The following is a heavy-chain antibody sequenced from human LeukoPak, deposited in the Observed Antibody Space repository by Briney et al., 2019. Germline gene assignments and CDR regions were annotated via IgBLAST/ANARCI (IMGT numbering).Heavy chain of an antibody. D-gene: IGHD1-20*01. V-gene: IGHV3-21*01. CDR3: AKDVKYNWNYIDY. CDR2: ISSSSSYI. CDR1: GFTFSSYS. J-gene: IGHJ4*02. Sequence: GGSLRLSCAASGFTFSSYSMNWVRQAPGKGLEWVSSISSSSSYIYYADSVKGRFTISRDNAKNSLYLQMNSLRAEDTAVYYCAKDVKYNWNYIDYWGQGTLATVSS.